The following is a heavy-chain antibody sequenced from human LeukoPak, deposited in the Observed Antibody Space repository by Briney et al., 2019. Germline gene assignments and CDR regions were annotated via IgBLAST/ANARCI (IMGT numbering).Heavy chain of an antibody. CDR1: GFTFDDYA. D-gene: IGHD3-3*01. J-gene: IGHJ6*03. Sequence: GGPLRLSCAASGFTFDDYAMHWVRQAPGKGLEWVSLISGDGGSTYYADSVKGRFTISRDNSKNSLYLQMNSLRTEDTALYYCANLGYDFWSGYYTRYYYYMDVWGKGTTVTVSS. CDR3: ANLGYDFWSGYYTRYYYYMDV. CDR2: ISGDGGST. V-gene: IGHV3-43*02.